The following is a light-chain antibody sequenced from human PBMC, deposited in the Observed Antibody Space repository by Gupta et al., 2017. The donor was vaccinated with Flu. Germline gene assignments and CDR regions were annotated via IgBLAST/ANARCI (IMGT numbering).Light chain of an antibody. J-gene: IGKJ1*01. Sequence: PSSLSASVGDRVTVTCRASQSISSYLNWYQQKPGKAPRLLINGASSLQSGVPSRFSGSGSGTDFTLSISSLQPEDFATYYCQQSYSSPQTFGQGTKVEMK. CDR2: GAS. CDR1: QSISSY. CDR3: QQSYSSPQT. V-gene: IGKV1-39*01.